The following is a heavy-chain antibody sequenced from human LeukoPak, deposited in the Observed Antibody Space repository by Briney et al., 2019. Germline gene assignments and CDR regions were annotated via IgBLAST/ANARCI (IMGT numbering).Heavy chain of an antibody. D-gene: IGHD6-19*01. Sequence: GGSLRLSCAASGFTFSRYWMSWVRQAPGKGLEWLANIKQDGSEKYYVDSVKGRFTISRDNAKNSLYLQMNSLRVEDTAVYYCASSSSGWYYFDYWGQGTLVTVSS. J-gene: IGHJ4*02. CDR1: GFTFSRYW. CDR3: ASSSSGWYYFDY. V-gene: IGHV3-7*01. CDR2: IKQDGSEK.